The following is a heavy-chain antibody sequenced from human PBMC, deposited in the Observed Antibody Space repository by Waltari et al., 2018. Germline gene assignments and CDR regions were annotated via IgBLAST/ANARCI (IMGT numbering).Heavy chain of an antibody. Sequence: QVQLQESGPGLVKPSETLSLTCTVSGGPLSRYYWSWIRQPPGKGLEWIGYIYYSGSTNYNPSLKSRVTISVDTSKNQFSLKLSSVTAADTAVYYCARGLDTAMVSLGYWGQGTLVTVSS. CDR2: IYYSGST. V-gene: IGHV4-59*01. CDR3: ARGLDTAMVSLGY. D-gene: IGHD5-18*01. CDR1: GGPLSRYY. J-gene: IGHJ4*02.